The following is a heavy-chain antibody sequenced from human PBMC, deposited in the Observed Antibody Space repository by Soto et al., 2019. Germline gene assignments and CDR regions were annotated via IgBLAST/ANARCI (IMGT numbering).Heavy chain of an antibody. CDR3: ARXIVVVPAAMLDYMEG. V-gene: IGHV2-26*01. CDR2: IFSNDEK. CDR1: GFALSNARMG. J-gene: IGHJ6*03. D-gene: IGHD2-2*01. Sequence: SGPKLVNPTETLKPTCTVSGFALSNARMGVSWIRQPPGKALEWLAHIFSNDEKSYSTSLKSRLTISKDTSKSQVVLTMTNMDPVGTATYSCARXIVVVPAAMLDYMEGWGKGTTVTVSS.